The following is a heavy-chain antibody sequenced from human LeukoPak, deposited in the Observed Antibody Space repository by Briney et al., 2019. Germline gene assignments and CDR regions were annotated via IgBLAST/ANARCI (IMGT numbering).Heavy chain of an antibody. J-gene: IGHJ4*02. CDR1: SGSITSNTY. D-gene: IGHD6-19*01. Sequence: SETLSLTCAVSSGSITSNTYWSWVRQPPGKGLEWIGEISHSGSTNYDPSLQSRVTISLDNSKNQISLTLTSVTAADTAVYYCATKTIAVAGDSWGQGTLVTVSS. V-gene: IGHV4-4*02. CDR3: ATKTIAVAGDS. CDR2: ISHSGST.